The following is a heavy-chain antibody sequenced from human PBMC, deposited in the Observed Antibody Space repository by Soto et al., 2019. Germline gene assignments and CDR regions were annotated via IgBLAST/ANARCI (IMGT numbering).Heavy chain of an antibody. CDR1: GGSIISYY. CDR3: ARGAFGEVPEYYMDV. D-gene: IGHD3-10*01. CDR2: IYNSGIT. J-gene: IGHJ6*03. V-gene: IGHV4-59*01. Sequence: SETLSLTCTVSGGSIISYYWSWIRQPPGKGLEWIGYIYNSGITTYNPSLNSRVTISVDTSRNQFSLKLSSVTAADTAVYYCARGAFGEVPEYYMDVWGKGTTVTVSS.